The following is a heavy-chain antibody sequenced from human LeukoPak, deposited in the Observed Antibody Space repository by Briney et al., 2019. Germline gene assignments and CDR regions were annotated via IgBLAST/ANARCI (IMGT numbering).Heavy chain of an antibody. CDR2: ISSSSSTI. V-gene: IGHV3-48*01. Sequence: GGSLRLSCAASGFTFSSYSMNWVRQAPGKGLEWVSYISSSSSTIYYADSVKGRFTISRDNSKNTLYLQMNSLRAEDTAVYYCARSKWFGELLSPFDYWGQGTLVTVSS. CDR3: ARSKWFGELLSPFDY. J-gene: IGHJ4*02. CDR1: GFTFSSYS. D-gene: IGHD3-10*01.